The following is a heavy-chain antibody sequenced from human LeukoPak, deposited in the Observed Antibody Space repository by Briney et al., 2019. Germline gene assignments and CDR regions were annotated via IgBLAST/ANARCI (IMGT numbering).Heavy chain of an antibody. Sequence: ASVKVSCKASGYTFTNYGINWVRQATGQGLEWMGWMNPNCGNPGYAQKFQGRVTLTRNNSISTAFMEVSSLKSEDTGFVYRASASNLRFLVWLTPSAYYDTDGWGKGTTVTVSS. CDR3: ASASNLRFLVWLTPSAYYDTDG. J-gene: IGHJ6*03. V-gene: IGHV1-8*03. CDR2: MNPNCGNP. D-gene: IGHD3-3*01. CDR1: GYTFTNYG.